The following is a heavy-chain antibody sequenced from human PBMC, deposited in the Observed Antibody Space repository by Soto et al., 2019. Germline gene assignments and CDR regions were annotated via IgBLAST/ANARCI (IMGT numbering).Heavy chain of an antibody. V-gene: IGHV1-69*01. CDR1: GGTFSSYA. D-gene: IGHD2-2*01. Sequence: QVQLVQSGAEVKKPGSSVKVSCKASGGTFSSYAISWVRQAPGQGLEWMGGIIPIFGTANYAQKFQGRVTSTADESTSTAYMELSSLRSEDTAVYYCASGIIVVVPAASYYYYGMAVWGQGTTVTVSS. CDR2: IIPIFGTA. CDR3: ASGIIVVVPAASYYYYGMAV. J-gene: IGHJ6*02.